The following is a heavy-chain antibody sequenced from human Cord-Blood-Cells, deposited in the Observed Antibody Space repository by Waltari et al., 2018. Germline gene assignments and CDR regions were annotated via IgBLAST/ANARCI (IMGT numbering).Heavy chain of an antibody. D-gene: IGHD3-9*01. J-gene: IGHJ4*02. V-gene: IGHV1-3*01. CDR3: ARDLWLDDY. CDR1: GYTFTSYA. CDR2: MNACNGNE. Sequence: QVQLVQSGAEVKKPGASVQVSSKASGYTFTSYAMPWVRQAPVQRLEWMGLMNACNGNEKYSQNFQGRVTITRYTYASTAYMELSSLRSEDTAVYYCARDLWLDDYWGQGTLVTVSA.